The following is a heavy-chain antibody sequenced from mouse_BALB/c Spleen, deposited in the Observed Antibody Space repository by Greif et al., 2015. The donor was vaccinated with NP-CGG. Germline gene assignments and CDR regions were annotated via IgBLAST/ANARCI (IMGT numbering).Heavy chain of an antibody. CDR1: GYTFTDYY. D-gene: IGHD4-1*01. V-gene: IGHV1-84*02. Sequence: QVQLKQSGPELVKPGASVKISCKASGYTFTDYYINWVKQKPGQGLEWIGWIYPGSGNTKYNEKFKGKATLTVDTSSSTAYMQLSSLTSEDTAVYFCARRTGTEAMDYWGQGTSVTASS. J-gene: IGHJ4*01. CDR2: IYPGSGNT. CDR3: ARRTGTEAMDY.